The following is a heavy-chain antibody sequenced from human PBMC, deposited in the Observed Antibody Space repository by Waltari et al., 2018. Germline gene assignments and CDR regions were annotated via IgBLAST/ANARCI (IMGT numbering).Heavy chain of an antibody. CDR3: ARDRGRGLYLDS. CDR1: GDSMRNNYW. D-gene: IGHD2-15*01. CDR2: VHYSGRI. Sequence: QLQLRQSGPGLVKPSGTLSLTCDVFGDSMRNNYWWSWVRQSPGQGLEWIGQVHYSGRINYNPSFASRVRMSMDTSANQFSLKVTSATAADTAVYYCARDRGRGLYLDSWGQGTLVTVSP. V-gene: IGHV4-4*02. J-gene: IGHJ4*02.